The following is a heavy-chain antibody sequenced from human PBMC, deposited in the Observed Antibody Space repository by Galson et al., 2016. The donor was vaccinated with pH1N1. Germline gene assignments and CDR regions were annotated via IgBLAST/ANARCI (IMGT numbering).Heavy chain of an antibody. J-gene: IGHJ4*02. CDR3: ARERDGQGFDT. D-gene: IGHD5-24*01. Sequence: SLRLSCAASGFTFTSYWMSWVRQTPWKGLEWVASIKQDGGEEYYVDSVEGRFSISRDNSQNTLHLQVKGLRADDTAIYFCARERDGQGFDTWGQGTLVSVSS. V-gene: IGHV3-7*01. CDR1: GFTFTSYW. CDR2: IKQDGGEE.